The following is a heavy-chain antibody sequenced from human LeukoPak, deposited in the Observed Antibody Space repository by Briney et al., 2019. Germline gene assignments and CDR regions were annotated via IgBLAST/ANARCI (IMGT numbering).Heavy chain of an antibody. CDR1: GYSFTSYW. V-gene: IGHV5-51*01. Sequence: GESLKISCKGSGYSFTSYWIGWVRQLPGKGLEWMGIIYPGDSDTRYSPSFQGQVTISADNSTSTAYLQWSSLKASDTAMYYCATSQGTSGWAYYFDYWGQGTLITVSS. J-gene: IGHJ4*02. D-gene: IGHD2-2*01. CDR2: IYPGDSDT. CDR3: ATSQGTSGWAYYFDY.